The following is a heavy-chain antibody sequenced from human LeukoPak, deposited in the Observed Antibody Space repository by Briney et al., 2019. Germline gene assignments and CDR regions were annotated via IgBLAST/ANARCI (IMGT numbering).Heavy chain of an antibody. V-gene: IGHV3-21*01. D-gene: IGHD5-18*01. J-gene: IGHJ6*02. CDR1: GSTFSSYS. CDR2: ISSSSDHI. Sequence: PGGSLRLSCAASGSTFSSYSMNWVRQAPGKGLEWVSSISSSSDHIAYADSVKGRFTISRDNAKNALYLQVNSLRAEDTAVYYCARGRGYSYGLYYYYGMDVWGQGTTVTVSS. CDR3: ARGRGYSYGLYYYYGMDV.